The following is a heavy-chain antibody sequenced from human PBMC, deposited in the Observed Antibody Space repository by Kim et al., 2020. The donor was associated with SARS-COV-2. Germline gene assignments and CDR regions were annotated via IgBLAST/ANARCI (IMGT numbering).Heavy chain of an antibody. D-gene: IGHD6-13*01. CDR1: GGSISSGGYY. CDR3: ARVGTTYSSSWSFYYFDY. Sequence: SETLSLTCTVSGGSISSGGYYWSWIRQHPGKGLEWIGYIYYSGSTYYNPSLNSRVTISVDTSKNQFSLKLSSVTAADTAVYYCARVGTTYSSSWSFYYFDYWGQGTLVTVSS. J-gene: IGHJ4*02. CDR2: IYYSGST. V-gene: IGHV4-31*03.